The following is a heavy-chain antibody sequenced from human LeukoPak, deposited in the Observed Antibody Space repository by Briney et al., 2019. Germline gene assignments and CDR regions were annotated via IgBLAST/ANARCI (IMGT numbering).Heavy chain of an antibody. D-gene: IGHD1-26*01. Sequence: GGSLRLSCAASRFTFINYAMSWVRQAPGKGLEWVSAISGSGSRTYYADSVKGRFTISRDNSINTLYLQMNSLRVEDTAVYYCAKAGGATYSYYYHMDVWGKGTTVTVSS. CDR2: ISGSGSRT. J-gene: IGHJ6*03. V-gene: IGHV3-23*01. CDR3: AKAGGATYSYYYHMDV. CDR1: RFTFINYA.